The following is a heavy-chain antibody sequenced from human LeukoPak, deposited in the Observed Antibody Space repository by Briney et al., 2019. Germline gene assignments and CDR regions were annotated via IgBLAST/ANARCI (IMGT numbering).Heavy chain of an antibody. V-gene: IGHV4-4*07. J-gene: IGHJ6*03. CDR1: GGSISSYY. CDR3: ARDAGTGTTGNYYYYMDV. D-gene: IGHD1-7*01. CDR2: IYTSGST. Sequence: PSDTLSLTCTVSGGSISSYYWSWIRQPAGKGLEWIGRIYTSGSTNYHPSLESRVTISVDKSKNQFSLKLSSVTAADTAVYYCARDAGTGTTGNYYYYMDVWGKGTTVTVSS.